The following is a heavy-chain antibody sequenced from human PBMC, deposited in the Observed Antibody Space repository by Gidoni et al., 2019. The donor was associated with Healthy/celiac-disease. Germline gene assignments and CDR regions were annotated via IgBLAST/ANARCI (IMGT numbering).Heavy chain of an antibody. D-gene: IGHD6-13*01. J-gene: IGHJ4*02. CDR3: ARITYSTTWIPFDY. CDR1: GFTFSSHW. Sequence: EVQLVESGGGLVQPAGPLRLSCASSGFTFSSHWMSWVRQAPGKGLEWVAKIKQDGSEKYCVDPVKGRFTISRDNAKNSLYLQMSSLRAEDTAVYYCARITYSTTWIPFDYWGQGTLVTVSS. CDR2: IKQDGSEK. V-gene: IGHV3-7*01.